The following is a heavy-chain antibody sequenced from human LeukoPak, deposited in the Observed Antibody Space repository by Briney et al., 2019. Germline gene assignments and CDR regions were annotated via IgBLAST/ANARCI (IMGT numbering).Heavy chain of an antibody. CDR3: ARDLEGEPIVQPGY. CDR1: GYTFTSYG. Sequence: ASVKVSCKASGYTFTSYGISWVRQAPGQGLEWMGWISAYNGNTNYAQKLQGRVTMTTDTSTSTAYMELRSLRSDDTAVYYCARDLEGEPIVQPGYWGQGTLVTVSS. D-gene: IGHD2-8*01. CDR2: ISAYNGNT. V-gene: IGHV1-18*01. J-gene: IGHJ4*02.